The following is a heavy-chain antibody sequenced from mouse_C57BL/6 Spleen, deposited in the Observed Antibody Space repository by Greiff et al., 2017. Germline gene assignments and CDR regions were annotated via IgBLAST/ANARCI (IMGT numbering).Heavy chain of an antibody. CDR3: TREDYDYDWFAY. CDR1: GYTFTDYE. D-gene: IGHD2-4*01. CDR2: IDPETGGT. Sequence: QVQLKQSGAELVRPGASVTLSCKASGYTFTDYEMHWVKQTPVHGLEWIGAIDPETGGTAYNQKFKGKAILTADKSSSTAYMELRSLTSEDSAVYYCTREDYDYDWFAYWGQGTLVTVSA. V-gene: IGHV1-15*01. J-gene: IGHJ3*01.